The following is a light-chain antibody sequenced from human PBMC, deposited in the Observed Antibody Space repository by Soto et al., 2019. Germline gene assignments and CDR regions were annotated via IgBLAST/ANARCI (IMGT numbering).Light chain of an antibody. V-gene: IGLV8-61*01. J-gene: IGLJ3*02. CDR3: VLYMGSGIWV. CDR2: STN. Sequence: QAVVTQEPSFSVSPGWTVTLTCGLSSGSVSTSYHPSWYQQTPGQAPRTLIYSTNTRSSGVPDRFSGSIVGNKAALTITGAQADDESDYYCVLYMGSGIWVFGGGTKLTVL. CDR1: SGSVSTSYH.